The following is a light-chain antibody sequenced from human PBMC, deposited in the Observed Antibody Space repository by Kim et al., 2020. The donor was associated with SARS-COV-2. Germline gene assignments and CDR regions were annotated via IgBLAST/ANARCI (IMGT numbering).Light chain of an antibody. CDR3: QHRQSPPYR. CDR2: SAS. J-gene: IGKJ2*03. CDR1: QSVLTY. Sequence: ATVGDRGTITCRASQSVLTYLNWYQQKTGKAPKQLISSASNLQSGVQPRFSGSGSGTDFNLTRSSLQPEDFAYYYCQHRQSPPYRFAQGSKVEIK. V-gene: IGKV1-39*01.